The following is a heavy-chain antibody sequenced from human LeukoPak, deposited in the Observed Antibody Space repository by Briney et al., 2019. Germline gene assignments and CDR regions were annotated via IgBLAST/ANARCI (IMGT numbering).Heavy chain of an antibody. CDR1: GFTFSSHA. Sequence: GGSLRLSCAASGFTFSSHAMSWARRAPGEGLEWVSTISSSGISRYNADSVKGRFTISRDNSKNTLYLQMNSLRAEDTAVYYCAKHGYSYGYFDYWGQGTLVTVSS. D-gene: IGHD5-18*01. J-gene: IGHJ4*02. CDR3: AKHGYSYGYFDY. V-gene: IGHV3-23*01. CDR2: ISSSGISR.